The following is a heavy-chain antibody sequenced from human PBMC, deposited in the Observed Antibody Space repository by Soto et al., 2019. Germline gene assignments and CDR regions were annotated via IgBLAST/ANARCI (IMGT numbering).Heavy chain of an antibody. CDR1: GYTFTIYD. J-gene: IGHJ6*02. D-gene: IGHD1-1*01. V-gene: IGHV1-8*01. CDR3: ARERTGTTSMEV. Sequence: QVQLVQSGAEVKKPGASVKVSCKASGYTFTIYDINWVRQATGQGLEWMGWMNPNCGNTGYAQKFQGRVTMTRNTSRSTAHMAPSSLRSEDTAVYYSARERTGTTSMEVWGQGNTVTVAS. CDR2: MNPNCGNT.